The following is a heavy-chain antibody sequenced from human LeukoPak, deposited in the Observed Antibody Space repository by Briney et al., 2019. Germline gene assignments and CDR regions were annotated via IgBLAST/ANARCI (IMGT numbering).Heavy chain of an antibody. J-gene: IGHJ4*02. CDR1: GGSIGSGRYY. V-gene: IGHV4-39*01. Sequence: KSSETLSLTCTVSGGSIGSGRYYWAWIRQPPGKGLEWIGSIYNSWSTSYSPSLKSRVTMSVDTSKNQFSLRLSSVTAADTAVYYCARNITSVIPAGYFDYWGQGTLVTVPS. CDR2: IYNSWST. D-gene: IGHD2-2*01. CDR3: ARNITSVIPAGYFDY.